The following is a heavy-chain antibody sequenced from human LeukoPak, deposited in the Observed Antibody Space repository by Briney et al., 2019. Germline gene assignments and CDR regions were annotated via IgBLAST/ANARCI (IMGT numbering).Heavy chain of an antibody. D-gene: IGHD1-26*01. Sequence: ASVKVSCKASGYTFTSYGVSWVRQAPGQGLEWMGWISANNGNTNYAQKFQGRVTMTTDTSTRTAYMELRSLRSDDTAVYYCARLIVGATTYYYYYMDVWGKGTTVTVSS. CDR2: ISANNGNT. J-gene: IGHJ6*03. V-gene: IGHV1-18*01. CDR1: GYTFTSYG. CDR3: ARLIVGATTYYYYYMDV.